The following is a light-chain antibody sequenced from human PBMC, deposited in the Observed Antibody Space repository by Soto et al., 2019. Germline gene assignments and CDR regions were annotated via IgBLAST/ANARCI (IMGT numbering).Light chain of an antibody. CDR3: SSYTSSSIYV. CDR1: SSDVGGYNY. J-gene: IGLJ1*01. V-gene: IGLV2-14*01. Sequence: QSALTQPASVSGSAGRSITISCTGTSSDVGGYNYVSWYQQHPGKAPKLMIYEVSNRPSGVSNRFSGSKSGNTASLTISGLQAEDASDYYCSSYTSSSIYVFGTGTKLTVL. CDR2: EVS.